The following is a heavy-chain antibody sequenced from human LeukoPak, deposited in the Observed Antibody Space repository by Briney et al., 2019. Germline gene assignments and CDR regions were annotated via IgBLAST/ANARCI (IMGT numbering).Heavy chain of an antibody. J-gene: IGHJ6*03. D-gene: IGHD3-3*01. Sequence: GGSLRLSCAASGFSFSSYAMSWVRQAPGKGLEWVSGIIRGGSTYYADSAKGRFTISRDNSKNTLYLQMNSLRAEDTAVYYCAKNFWSDKYYYYYMDVWGKGTTVTVSS. V-gene: IGHV3-23*01. CDR3: AKNFWSDKYYYYYMDV. CDR2: IIRGGST. CDR1: GFSFSSYA.